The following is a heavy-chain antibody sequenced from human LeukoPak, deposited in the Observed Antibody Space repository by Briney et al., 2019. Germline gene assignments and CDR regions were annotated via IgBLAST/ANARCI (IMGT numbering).Heavy chain of an antibody. J-gene: IGHJ5*02. Sequence: GRSLRLSCAASGFTFSSYGMHWVGQAPGKGLEWVAVIWYDGSNKYYADSVKGRFTISRDNSKNTLYLQMNSLRAEDTAVYYCARELAIGWFDPWGQGTLVTVSS. V-gene: IGHV3-33*01. CDR2: IWYDGSNK. CDR1: GFTFSSYG. CDR3: ARELAIGWFDP.